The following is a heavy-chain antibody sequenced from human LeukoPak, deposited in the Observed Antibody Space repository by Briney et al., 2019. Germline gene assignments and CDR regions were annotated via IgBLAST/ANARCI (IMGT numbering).Heavy chain of an antibody. Sequence: PGGSLRLSWVGSGFTFSSYSMNWVRQAPGKGLEWVSVIYSGGSTYYADSVKGRFTISRDNSKNTLYLQMNSLRAEDTAVYYCARAARPQNWFDPWGQGTLVTVSS. V-gene: IGHV3-66*02. CDR3: ARAARPQNWFDP. CDR2: IYSGGST. CDR1: GFTFSSYS. D-gene: IGHD6-6*01. J-gene: IGHJ5*02.